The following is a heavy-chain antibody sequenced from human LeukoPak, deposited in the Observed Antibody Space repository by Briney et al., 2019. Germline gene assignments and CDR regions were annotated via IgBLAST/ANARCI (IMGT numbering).Heavy chain of an antibody. J-gene: IGHJ4*02. D-gene: IGHD3-3*01. V-gene: IGHV3-49*04. CDR1: GFTFGDYA. Sequence: GGSLRLSCTASGFTFGDYAMSWVRQAPGKGLEWVGFIRSKAYGGTTEYAASVKGRFTISRDDSKSIAYLQMNSLKTEDTAVYYCTRPITIFGVVRYWGQGTLVTVSS. CDR2: IRSKAYGGTT. CDR3: TRPITIFGVVRY.